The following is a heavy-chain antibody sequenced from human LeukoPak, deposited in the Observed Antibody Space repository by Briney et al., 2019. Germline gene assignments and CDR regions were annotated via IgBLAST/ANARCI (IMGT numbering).Heavy chain of an antibody. D-gene: IGHD3-10*01. CDR3: ARRRRGVRGKGITFFDY. CDR1: GGSFSGYY. Sequence: SETLSLTCAVYGGSFSGYYWSWIRQPPGKGLEWIGEINHSGSTNYNPSLKSRVTISVDTSKNQFSLKLSSVTAADTAVYYCARRRRGVRGKGITFFDYWGQGTLVTVSS. CDR2: INHSGST. J-gene: IGHJ4*02. V-gene: IGHV4-34*01.